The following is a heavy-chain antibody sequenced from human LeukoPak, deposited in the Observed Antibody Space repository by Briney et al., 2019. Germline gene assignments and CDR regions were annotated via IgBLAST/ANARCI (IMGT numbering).Heavy chain of an antibody. V-gene: IGHV3-23*01. D-gene: IGHD1-26*01. CDR1: GFTFSSYA. CDR2: ISGSGGST. Sequence: PGGSLRLSCAAYGFTFSSYAMSWVRQAPGKGLEWVSAISGSGGSTYYADSVKGRFTISRDNSKNTLYLQMNSLRAEDTAVYYCAKDLAYGDSGSYYVPSWAYYYYGMDVWGQGTTVTVSS. J-gene: IGHJ6*02. CDR3: AKDLAYGDSGSYYVPSWAYYYYGMDV.